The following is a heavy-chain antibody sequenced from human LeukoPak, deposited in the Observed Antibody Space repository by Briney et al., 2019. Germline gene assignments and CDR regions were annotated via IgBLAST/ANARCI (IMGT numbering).Heavy chain of an antibody. V-gene: IGHV4-59*08. CDR1: GGSISSYY. Sequence: SETLSLTCTVSGGSISSYYWSWIRQPPGKGLEWIGYIYYSGSTNYNPSLKSRVTLSVDTSKNQFSLKLSPVTAADTAVYSCARRSHPAVVPAAILSYYYHMDVWGKGTTVTVSS. J-gene: IGHJ6*03. CDR3: ARRSHPAVVPAAILSYYYHMDV. CDR2: IYYSGST. D-gene: IGHD2-2*02.